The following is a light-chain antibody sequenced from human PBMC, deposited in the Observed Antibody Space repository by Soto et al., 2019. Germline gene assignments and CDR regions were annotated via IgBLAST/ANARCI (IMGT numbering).Light chain of an antibody. CDR1: QTISSW. CDR3: LQDYNYPRT. J-gene: IGKJ2*01. CDR2: KAS. Sequence: DIQMTQSPSTLSGSVGDRVTITCRASQTISSWLAWYQQKPGKAPKLLIYKASTLKSGVPSRFSGSGSGTDFSLTIYSLRPEDSATYFCLQDYNYPRTFGQGTKLQIK. V-gene: IGKV1-5*03.